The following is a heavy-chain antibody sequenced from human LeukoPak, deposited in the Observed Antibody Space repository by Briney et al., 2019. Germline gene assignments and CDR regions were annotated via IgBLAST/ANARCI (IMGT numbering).Heavy chain of an antibody. CDR3: ARLTSH. CDR2: ISSSSSTI. CDR1: GFTFSSYN. J-gene: IGHJ4*02. V-gene: IGHV3-48*04. Sequence: GGSLRLSCAASGFTFSSYNMNWVRQAPGKGLEWVSYISSSSSTIYYADSVKGRFTISRDNAKNSLYLQMNSLRAEDTAVYYCARLTSHWGQGTLVTVSS. D-gene: IGHD6-6*01.